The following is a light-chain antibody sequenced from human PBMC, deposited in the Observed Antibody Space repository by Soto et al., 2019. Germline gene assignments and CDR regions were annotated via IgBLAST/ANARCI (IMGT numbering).Light chain of an antibody. CDR3: QNYDSPPRT. CDR1: QGVSNY. CDR2: DAS. Sequence: DIQMTQSPSSLSASVGDTVTITCRANQGVSNYLAWYQQKPGKVPKLLIYDASTLQSGVPPRFSGSGSGTDFTLTISSLQPEDVATYYCQNYDSPPRTFGQGTKVEI. V-gene: IGKV1-27*01. J-gene: IGKJ1*01.